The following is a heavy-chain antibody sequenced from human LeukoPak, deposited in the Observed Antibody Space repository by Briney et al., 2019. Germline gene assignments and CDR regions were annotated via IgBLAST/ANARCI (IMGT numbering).Heavy chain of an antibody. CDR2: IIPILGIA. V-gene: IGHV1-69*04. CDR1: GGTYSSYA. CDR3: ARAIRTGTNQEARDY. Sequence: SVKVSCKASGGTYSSYAISWVRQAPGQGLEWMGGIIPILGIANYAQKFQGRVTITADKSTSTAYMELSSLRSEDTAVYYCARAIRTGTNQEARDYWGQGTLVTVSS. D-gene: IGHD1-1*01. J-gene: IGHJ4*02.